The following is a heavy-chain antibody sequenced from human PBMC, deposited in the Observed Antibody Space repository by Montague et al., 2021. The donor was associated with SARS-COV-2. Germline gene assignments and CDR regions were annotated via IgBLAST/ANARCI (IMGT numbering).Heavy chain of an antibody. CDR3: ARGARQGYGFRLGSFDS. D-gene: IGHD3-10*01. Sequence: SETLSLTCAVYGGSFSGYYWSWIRQPPGKGLEWIGGINHSGSTNYNPSLKSRVTMSVDTSKNQFSLKLSSVTAADTAVYYCARGARQGYGFRLGSFDSWGQGTLVTVSS. CDR2: INHSGST. V-gene: IGHV4-34*01. J-gene: IGHJ4*02. CDR1: GGSFSGYY.